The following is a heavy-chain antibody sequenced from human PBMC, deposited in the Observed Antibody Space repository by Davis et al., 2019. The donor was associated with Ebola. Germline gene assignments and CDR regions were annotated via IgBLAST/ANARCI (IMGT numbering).Heavy chain of an antibody. D-gene: IGHD2-2*01. CDR2: ISAYNGNT. CDR1: GYTFTSYG. CDR3: AREGYCSSTSCYGSYYYYYYGMDV. V-gene: IGHV1-18*01. Sequence: ASVKVSCKASGYTFTSYGISWVRQAPGQGLEWMGWISAYNGNTNYAQKLQGRVTMTTDTSTSTAYMELRSLRSDDTAVYYCAREGYCSSTSCYGSYYYYYYGMDVWGQGTTVTVSS. J-gene: IGHJ6*02.